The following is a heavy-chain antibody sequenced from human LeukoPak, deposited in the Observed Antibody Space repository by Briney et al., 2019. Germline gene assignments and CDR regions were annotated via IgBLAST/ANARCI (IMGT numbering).Heavy chain of an antibody. CDR1: GGSISSGCYY. CDR3: ARAQNYGGSYSFDY. J-gene: IGHJ4*02. Sequence: SQTLSLTCTVSGGSISSGCYYWSWIRQPAGKGLEWIGRIYTSGSTNYNPSLKSRVTISVDTSKNQFSLKLSSVTAADTAVYYCARAQNYGGSYSFDYWGQGTLVTVSS. V-gene: IGHV4-61*02. CDR2: IYTSGST. D-gene: IGHD1-26*01.